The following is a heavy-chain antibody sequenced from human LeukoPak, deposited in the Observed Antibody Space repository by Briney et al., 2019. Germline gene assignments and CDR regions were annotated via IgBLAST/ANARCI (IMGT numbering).Heavy chain of an antibody. V-gene: IGHV4-59*12. Sequence: SETLSLTCTVSSGSISGYYWSWIRQPPGKGLEWIGYIYHSGSTYYNPSLKSRVTISVDRSKNQFSLKLSSVTAADTAVYYCASSPGVAALDYWGQGTLVTVSS. CDR2: IYHSGST. CDR3: ASSPGVAALDY. J-gene: IGHJ4*02. D-gene: IGHD6-13*01. CDR1: SGSISGYY.